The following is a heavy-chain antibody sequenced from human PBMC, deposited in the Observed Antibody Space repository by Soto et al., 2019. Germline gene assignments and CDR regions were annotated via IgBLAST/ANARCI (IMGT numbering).Heavy chain of an antibody. Sequence: GASVKVSCKASCYTFTRYGISWVRQAPGQGLEWIGWISTYNGNTKYAQKLQGRVTMTTDTSTSTAYLELRSLRSDDTAVFYCAREMVRGVGSDYWGQGTLVTVSS. V-gene: IGHV1-18*01. CDR2: ISTYNGNT. J-gene: IGHJ4*02. D-gene: IGHD3-10*01. CDR1: CYTFTRYG. CDR3: AREMVRGVGSDY.